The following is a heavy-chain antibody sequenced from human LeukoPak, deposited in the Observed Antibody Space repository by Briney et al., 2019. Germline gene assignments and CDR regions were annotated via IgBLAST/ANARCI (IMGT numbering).Heavy chain of an antibody. CDR1: GFTSSDYA. Sequence: PGGSLRLSCGASGFTSSDYAMSWVRQAPGKGLEWVSGISGSGGSSYYADSVKGRFTISRDNSRNTLYLQMNSLRAEDTAVYSCAKDFALWFGEFNFPHNYFDSWGQGTLVTVSS. CDR2: ISGSGGSS. D-gene: IGHD3-10*01. J-gene: IGHJ5*01. V-gene: IGHV3-23*01. CDR3: AKDFALWFGEFNFPHNYFDS.